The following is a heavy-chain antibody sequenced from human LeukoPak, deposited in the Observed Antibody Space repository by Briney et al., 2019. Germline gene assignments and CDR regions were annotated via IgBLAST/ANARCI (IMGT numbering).Heavy chain of an antibody. V-gene: IGHV3-23*01. CDR3: AKHLSSSSRYYYDS. D-gene: IGHD6-13*01. J-gene: IGHJ4*02. CDR1: GFTFSTYA. CDR2: IIGSGDST. Sequence: GGSLRLSCAASGFTFSTYAMSWVRQAPGKGLEWVSTIIGSGDSTYYADSVKGRFTISRDNSKNTLYLQVNSLRAEDTAFYYCAKHLSSSSRYYYDSWGQGTLVTVSS.